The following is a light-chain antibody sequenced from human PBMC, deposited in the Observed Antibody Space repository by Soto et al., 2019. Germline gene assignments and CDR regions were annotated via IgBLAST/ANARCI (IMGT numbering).Light chain of an antibody. CDR3: RSYTSSSIPYV. J-gene: IGLJ1*01. Sequence: QSVLTQPASVSGSPGQSITISCTGTSSDVGGYNYVSWYQQHPGKAPKLMIYDVSNRPSGVSNRFSGSKSGNTASLTISGLQAEDEADYYCRSYTSSSIPYVFGTGTKLTVL. V-gene: IGLV2-14*03. CDR2: DVS. CDR1: SSDVGGYNY.